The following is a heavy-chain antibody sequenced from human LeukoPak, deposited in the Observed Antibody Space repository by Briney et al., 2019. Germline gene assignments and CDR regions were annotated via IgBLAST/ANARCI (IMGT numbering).Heavy chain of an antibody. CDR2: INPSGNSA. CDR3: AREGMAGAFHI. Sequence: ASVKVSCKASGYTLTSYYMHWVRQAPGQGIDWMGIINPSGNSATYAQKFQGRVTMTKDTSTSTVYMELSSLRSEDTTAYYCAREGMAGAFHIWGQGTMVTVSS. J-gene: IGHJ3*02. CDR1: GYTLTSYY. V-gene: IGHV1-46*01. D-gene: IGHD5-24*01.